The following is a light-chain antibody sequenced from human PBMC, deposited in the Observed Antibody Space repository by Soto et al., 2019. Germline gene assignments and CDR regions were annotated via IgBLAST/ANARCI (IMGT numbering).Light chain of an antibody. Sequence: QSALTQPASVSGSPGQSITISCTGTSSDVGGYNYVSWYQQHPGKAPKLMIYDVSNRPSGVSDRFSGSQSGNTASLTLSGLQAEDEADYYCSSYTSSSTLVVFGGGTKLTVL. V-gene: IGLV2-14*01. CDR1: SSDVGGYNY. J-gene: IGLJ2*01. CDR3: SSYTSSSTLVV. CDR2: DVS.